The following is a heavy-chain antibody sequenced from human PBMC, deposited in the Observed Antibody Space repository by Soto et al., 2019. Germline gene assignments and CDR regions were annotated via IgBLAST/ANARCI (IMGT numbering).Heavy chain of an antibody. CDR2: ISSSTGDYI. D-gene: IGHD4-17*01. J-gene: IGHJ4*02. V-gene: IGHV3-21*01. Sequence: PGWSLRISCAASGFPFSTYSMSWVRQAPGKGLEWVSTISSSTGDYIYYADSEKGRFTISRDNVENSLHLQMNSLRAEDTAVYYCARDKRTTDFDYWGQGTLVTVSS. CDR1: GFPFSTYS. CDR3: ARDKRTTDFDY.